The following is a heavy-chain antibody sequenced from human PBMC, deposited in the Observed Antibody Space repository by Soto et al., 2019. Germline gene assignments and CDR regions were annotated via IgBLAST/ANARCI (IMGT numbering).Heavy chain of an antibody. V-gene: IGHV4-4*07. Sequence: SETLSLACTVSGGSIGSYYWSWIRQPAGKGLEWIGRLYTSGSTNYNPSLKSRVTMSVDTSKNQFSLKLSPVTAADTAVYYCAREGSATRSYYYGMDVWGQGTTVTVSS. D-gene: IGHD6-25*01. CDR2: LYTSGST. CDR1: GGSIGSYY. CDR3: AREGSATRSYYYGMDV. J-gene: IGHJ6*02.